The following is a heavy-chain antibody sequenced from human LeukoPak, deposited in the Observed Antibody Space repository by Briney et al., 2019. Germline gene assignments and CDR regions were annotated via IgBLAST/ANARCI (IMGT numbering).Heavy chain of an antibody. Sequence: PGGSLRLSCAASGFTFSSYWMSWVRQAPGKGLEWVANIKQDGSEKYYVDSVKGRFTISRDNAKNSLYLQMNSLRAEDTAVYYCAREAGLTGDNRNDAFDIWGQGTIVTVSS. V-gene: IGHV3-7*03. J-gene: IGHJ3*02. CDR1: GFTFSSYW. D-gene: IGHD7-27*01. CDR3: AREAGLTGDNRNDAFDI. CDR2: IKQDGSEK.